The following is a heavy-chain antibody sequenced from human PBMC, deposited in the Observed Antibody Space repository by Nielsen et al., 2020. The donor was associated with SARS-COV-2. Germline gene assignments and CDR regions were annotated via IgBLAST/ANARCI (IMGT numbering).Heavy chain of an antibody. V-gene: IGHV1-2*04. J-gene: IGHJ6*02. CDR3: ARGGRGGYYGSGSPDYYYYGIDV. CDR2: INPNSGGT. Sequence: ASVKVPCKASGYTFTGYYMHWVRQAPGQGLEWMGWINPNSGGTNYAQKFQGWVTMTRDTSISTAYMELSRLRSDDTAVYYCARGGRGGYYGSGSPDYYYYGIDVWGQGTTVTVSS. CDR1: GYTFTGYY. D-gene: IGHD3-10*01.